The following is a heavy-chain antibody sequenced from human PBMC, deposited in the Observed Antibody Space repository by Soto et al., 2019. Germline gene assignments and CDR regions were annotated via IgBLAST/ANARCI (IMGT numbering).Heavy chain of an antibody. CDR2: IKTDGTVT. CDR3: VREKVTMIVGFYYFDY. Sequence: PGGSLRLSCAASGFTFSSYWMHWVRQDAGKGLLWVSSIKTDGTVTQYADSVKGRFTVSRDNSNNMLFLQMNSLRVEDTAVYYCVREKVTMIVGFYYFDYWGQGTRVTVSS. CDR1: GFTFSSYW. V-gene: IGHV3-74*03. D-gene: IGHD3-22*01. J-gene: IGHJ4*02.